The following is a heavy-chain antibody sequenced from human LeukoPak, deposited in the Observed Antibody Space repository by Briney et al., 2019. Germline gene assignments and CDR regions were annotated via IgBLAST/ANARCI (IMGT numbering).Heavy chain of an antibody. CDR3: VTDLTTY. J-gene: IGHJ4*02. V-gene: IGHV3-15*01. Sequence: GGSLRLSCAASGINFSKAWMTWVRQTPRKGLEWLGLMKSKPDGETTIYAAPVKDRFTISRDDSTSTLYLQMNSLKTEDTGVYYCVTDLTTYWGQGTLVTVSS. CDR2: MKSKPDGETT. CDR1: GINFSKAW. D-gene: IGHD3-9*01.